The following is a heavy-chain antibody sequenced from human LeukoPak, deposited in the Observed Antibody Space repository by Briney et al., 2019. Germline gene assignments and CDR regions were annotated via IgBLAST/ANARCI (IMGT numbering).Heavy chain of an antibody. CDR3: ARLDEYSSSSRYYGMDV. CDR1: GGTFSSYG. CDR2: IIPIFGTA. D-gene: IGHD6-6*01. Sequence: GALVKVSCKASGGTFSSYGISWVRQAPGQGLEWMGGIIPIFGTANYAQKFQGRVTITADESTSTAYMELSSLRSEDTAVYYCARLDEYSSSSRYYGMDVWGQGTTVTVSS. V-gene: IGHV1-69*13. J-gene: IGHJ6*02.